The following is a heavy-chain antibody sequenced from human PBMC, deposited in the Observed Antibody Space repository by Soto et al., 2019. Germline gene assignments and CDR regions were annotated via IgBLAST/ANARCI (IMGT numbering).Heavy chain of an antibody. CDR2: ISRDGGIK. CDR3: TGEVASGY. V-gene: IGHV3-30*03. CDR1: GFTVSTYG. J-gene: IGHJ4*02. Sequence: QAQLVESGGGVVQPGRSLRLSCAVSGFTVSTYGMHWVRQAPGKGLEWVAVISRDGGIKFYADSVKGRFTISRDNSRNTLFLEMNSLRGDDMAVYYCTGEVASGYWGQGTLVTVSS. D-gene: IGHD2-8*02.